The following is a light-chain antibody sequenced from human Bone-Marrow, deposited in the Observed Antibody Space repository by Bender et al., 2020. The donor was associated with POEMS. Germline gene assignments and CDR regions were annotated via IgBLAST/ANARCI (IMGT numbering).Light chain of an antibody. CDR2: EDK. Sequence: QSALTQPASVSGSPGQSITISCTGTSSDVGKFDLVSGYHHHPGKAPRLILYEDKKRPSGVSTRFSGSKSGYTASLAITGLQAEDEADYYCHSYDSRLSDVVFGGGTKLTVL. CDR3: HSYDSRLSDVV. V-gene: IGLV2-14*02. J-gene: IGLJ2*01. CDR1: SSDVGKFDL.